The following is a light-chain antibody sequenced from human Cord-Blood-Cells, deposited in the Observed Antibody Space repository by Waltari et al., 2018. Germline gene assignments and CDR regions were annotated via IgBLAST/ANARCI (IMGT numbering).Light chain of an antibody. CDR2: AAS. V-gene: IGKV1-8*01. J-gene: IGKJ4*01. Sequence: AIRMTQSPSSFSASTGDRVTLTCRASQGISSYSALYQQKPGKAPKLLIYAASTLQSGVPSRFSGSGSGTDFTLTISCLQSEDFATYYCQQYYSYPLTFGGGTKVEIK. CDR3: QQYYSYPLT. CDR1: QGISSY.